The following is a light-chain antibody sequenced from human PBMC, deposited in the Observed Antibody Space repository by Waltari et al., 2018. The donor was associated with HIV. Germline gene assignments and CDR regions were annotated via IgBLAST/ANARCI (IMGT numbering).Light chain of an antibody. CDR3: STHTADHTLA. CDR2: EVT. J-gene: IGLJ3*02. CDR1: ASDFGPYKY. V-gene: IGLV2-14*03. Sequence: QSTLTQPASVSGSPGQSVTISCIGTASDFGPYKYVSWYQQHPGNVPKVIIYEVTSRPSVVSHRFSASKSGNTASLTISRLQPEDEAVYFCSTHTADHTLAFGGGTHLTVL.